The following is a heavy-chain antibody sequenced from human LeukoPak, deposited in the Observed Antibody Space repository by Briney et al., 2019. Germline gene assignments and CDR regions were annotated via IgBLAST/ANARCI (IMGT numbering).Heavy chain of an antibody. V-gene: IGHV4-34*01. J-gene: IGHJ4*02. CDR3: ARQDYGDYVDYFDY. D-gene: IGHD4-17*01. Sequence: SETLSLTCAVYGGSFSGYYWSWIRQPPGKGLEWIGEINHSGSTNYNPSLKSRVTISVDTSKNQFSLKLSPVTAADTAVYYCARQDYGDYVDYFDYWGQGTLVTVSS. CDR2: INHSGST. CDR1: GGSFSGYY.